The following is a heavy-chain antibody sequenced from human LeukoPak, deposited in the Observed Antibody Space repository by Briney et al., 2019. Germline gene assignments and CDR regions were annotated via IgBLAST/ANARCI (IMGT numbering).Heavy chain of an antibody. Sequence: GGSLRLSCTASKFTFSHYGMQWVRQAPGRGLEWVAVISSDGSIKIYADSVKGRFTLSRDNSINTVDLQMSSLRPEDTAVYYCVRGWRNMDVWGQGTTVTVSS. CDR1: KFTFSHYG. D-gene: IGHD5-24*01. CDR3: VRGWRNMDV. J-gene: IGHJ6*02. CDR2: ISSDGSIK. V-gene: IGHV3-30*03.